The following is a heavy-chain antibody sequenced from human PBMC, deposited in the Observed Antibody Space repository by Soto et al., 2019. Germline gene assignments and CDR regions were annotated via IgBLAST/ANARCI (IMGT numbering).Heavy chain of an antibody. CDR1: GDSISNYY. J-gene: IGHJ4*02. Sequence: SETLSLTCTVSGDSISNYYWSWIRQPPGKGLEWIEYISRSGSTSYNPSLKSRVSISIDTSKNQFSLTLDSVTAADTAVYYCARTRYCFSTSCYFDYWGQGTLVTVSS. CDR2: ISRSGST. CDR3: ARTRYCFSTSCYFDY. V-gene: IGHV4-59*01. D-gene: IGHD2-2*01.